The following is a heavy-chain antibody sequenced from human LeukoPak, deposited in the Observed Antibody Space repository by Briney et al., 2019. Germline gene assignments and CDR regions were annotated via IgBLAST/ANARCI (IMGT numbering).Heavy chain of an antibody. CDR2: LIENGATT. D-gene: IGHD1-26*01. J-gene: IGHJ4*02. V-gene: IGHV3-23*01. Sequence: GSLRLSCAASGFTFSSHAMGWVRRAPGKGLEWVSGLIENGATTYYADSVKGRFTISRDNSRNTMYLQMNSLRVEDTAVYYCVKDYQVGNSPAFGDYWGQGTLVTISS. CDR3: VKDYQVGNSPAFGDY. CDR1: GFTFSSHA.